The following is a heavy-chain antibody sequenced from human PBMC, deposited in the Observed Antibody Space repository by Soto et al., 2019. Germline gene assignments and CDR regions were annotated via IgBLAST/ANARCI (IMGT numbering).Heavy chain of an antibody. D-gene: IGHD2-8*01. CDR1: GDSIGTTHSY. J-gene: IGHJ4*02. Sequence: QVQLLESGPGPVKPSETLSLTCTVSGDSIGTTHSYWAWIRQSPGKGLEWIGNIHYSGSTYYMPSLRSRVTLSVDTSKNQFSLRLTSVTAEDTAVYYCARHEGNGNVWPLDYWGQGILVTVSS. CDR2: IHYSGST. V-gene: IGHV4-39*01. CDR3: ARHEGNGNVWPLDY.